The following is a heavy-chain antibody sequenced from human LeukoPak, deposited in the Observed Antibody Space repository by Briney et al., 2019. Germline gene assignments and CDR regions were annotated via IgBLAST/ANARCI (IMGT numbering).Heavy chain of an antibody. J-gene: IGHJ5*02. D-gene: IGHD5-18*01. CDR2: IYTSGST. CDR3: ARALPHRRLMDTTMEQHWFDP. CDR1: GGSISSGSYY. V-gene: IGHV4-61*02. Sequence: PSQTLSLTCTVSGGSISSGSYYWSWIRQPAGKGLEWIGRIYTSGSTNYNPSLKSRVTISVDTSKNQFSLKLSSVTAEDTAVYYCARALPHRRLMDTTMEQHWFDPWGQGTLVTVSS.